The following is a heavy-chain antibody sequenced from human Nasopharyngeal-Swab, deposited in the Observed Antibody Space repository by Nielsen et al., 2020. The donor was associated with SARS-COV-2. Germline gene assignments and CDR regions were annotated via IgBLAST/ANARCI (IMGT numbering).Heavy chain of an antibody. CDR1: GYTFPDYY. CDR2: INPDSGDT. CDR3: ARDYYDNYDSDY. V-gene: IGHV1-2*02. D-gene: IGHD3-22*01. J-gene: IGHJ4*02. Sequence: VQVSCKPSGYTFPDYYIHWLRQVPGQGLEWVGCINPDSGDTRYAQKFQGRVTVTRDRSRSTAYIELSRLRSDDTAVYYCARDYYDNYDSDYWGQGTLVTVSS.